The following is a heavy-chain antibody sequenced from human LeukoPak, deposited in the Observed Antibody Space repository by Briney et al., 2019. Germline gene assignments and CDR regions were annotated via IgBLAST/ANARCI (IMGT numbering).Heavy chain of an antibody. CDR2: IKQDGSEK. CDR3: ASWAAAARNGAFDI. Sequence: GGSLRLSCAASGFTFSSYWMSWVRQAPGKGLEWVANIKQDGSEKYYVDSVKGRFTISRDNAKNSLYLQMNSLRAEDTAVYYCASWAAAARNGAFDIWGQGTMVTVSS. V-gene: IGHV3-7*01. J-gene: IGHJ3*02. CDR1: GFTFSSYW. D-gene: IGHD6-13*01.